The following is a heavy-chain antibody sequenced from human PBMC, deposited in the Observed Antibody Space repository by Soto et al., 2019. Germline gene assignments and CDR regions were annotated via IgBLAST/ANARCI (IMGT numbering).Heavy chain of an antibody. D-gene: IGHD6-19*01. CDR3: ARGEGIAVAGTEYYYYMDV. CDR2: TYYRSKWYN. J-gene: IGHJ6*03. Sequence: SQTLSLTCAISGDRVSSNSAAWNWIRQSPSRGLEWLGRTYYRSKWYNDYAVSVKSRITINPDTSKNQFSLQLNSVTPEDTAVYYCARGEGIAVAGTEYYYYMDVWGKGTTVTVSS. V-gene: IGHV6-1*01. CDR1: GDRVSSNSAA.